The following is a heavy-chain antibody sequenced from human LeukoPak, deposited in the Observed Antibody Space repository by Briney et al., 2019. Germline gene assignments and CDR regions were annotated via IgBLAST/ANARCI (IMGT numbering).Heavy chain of an antibody. CDR3: AREVTHPYDFWSGYYSP. J-gene: IGHJ5*02. Sequence: PGGSLRLSCAASGCTFSSYSMNWVRQAPGKGLDGVSYSSRSSSTIYYADSVKGRFTISRDNAKKSLYLQMKSLRAEDADVYYCAREVTHPYDFWSGYYSPWGQGTLVTVSP. D-gene: IGHD3-3*01. CDR1: GCTFSSYS. V-gene: IGHV3-48*04. CDR2: SSRSSSTI.